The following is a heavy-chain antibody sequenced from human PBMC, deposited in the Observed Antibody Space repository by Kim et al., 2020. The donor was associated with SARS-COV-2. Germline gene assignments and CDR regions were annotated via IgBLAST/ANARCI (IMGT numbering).Heavy chain of an antibody. J-gene: IGHJ6*02. V-gene: IGHV1-2*02. CDR3: AKGWGYCSGGSCYSSSYGMDV. D-gene: IGHD2-15*01. Sequence: ASVKVSCKASGYTFTGYYMHWVRQAPGQGLEWMGWINPNSGGTNYAQKFQGRVTMTRDTSISTAYMELSRLRSDDTAVYYCAKGWGYCSGGSCYSSSYGMDVWGQGTTVTVSS. CDR2: INPNSGGT. CDR1: GYTFTGYY.